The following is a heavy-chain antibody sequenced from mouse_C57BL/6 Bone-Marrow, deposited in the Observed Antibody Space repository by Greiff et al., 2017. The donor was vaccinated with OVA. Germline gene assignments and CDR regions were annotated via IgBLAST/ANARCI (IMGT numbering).Heavy chain of an antibody. Sequence: EVKLVESGGGLVQPKGSLKLSCAASGFSFDTYAMNWVRQAPGKGLEWVARIRSKSNNYATYYADSVKDRFTISRDDSESMLYLQMNNLKTEDTAMYYCVSQATTYWGQGTLVTVSA. CDR3: VSQATTY. J-gene: IGHJ3*01. D-gene: IGHD3-2*02. CDR2: IRSKSNNYAT. V-gene: IGHV10-1*01. CDR1: GFSFDTYA.